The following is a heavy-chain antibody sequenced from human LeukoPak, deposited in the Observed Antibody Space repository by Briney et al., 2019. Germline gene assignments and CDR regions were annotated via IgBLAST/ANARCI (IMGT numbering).Heavy chain of an antibody. CDR1: RYTFSTYA. V-gene: IGHV7-4-1*02. D-gene: IGHD6-19*01. CDR3: ARRTAVAGNDY. Sequence: ASVKVSCKASRYTFSTYAMNWVRQAPGQGLEWMGWINTNTGNPTYAQGFTGRFVFSLDTSVSTAYLQISSLKAEDTAVYYCARRTAVAGNDYWGQGTLVTVSS. CDR2: INTNTGNP. J-gene: IGHJ4*02.